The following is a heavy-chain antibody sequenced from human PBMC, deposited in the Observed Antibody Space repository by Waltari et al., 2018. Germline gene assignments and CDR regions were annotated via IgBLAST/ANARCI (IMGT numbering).Heavy chain of an antibody. CDR3: ARLADYDFWSGSIMGAYMDV. Sequence: EVQLVQSGAEVKKPGESLKISCKGSGYSFTSYWIGWVRQMPGKGLEWMGISYPGDSDTIYSPSFQGQVTISADKSISTAYLQWSSLKASDTAMYYCARLADYDFWSGSIMGAYMDVWGKGTTVTISS. CDR1: GYSFTSYW. D-gene: IGHD3-3*01. J-gene: IGHJ6*03. CDR2: SYPGDSDT. V-gene: IGHV5-51*01.